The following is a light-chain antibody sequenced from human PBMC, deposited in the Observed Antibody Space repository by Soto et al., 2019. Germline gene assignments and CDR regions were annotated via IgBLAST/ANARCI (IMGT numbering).Light chain of an antibody. Sequence: EIVLTQSPATLSLSPGERATLSCRASQSVSSYLAWYQQKPGQAPRLLIYDASNRATGIPARFSGSGSGTDFTLTISSLEPEDFAVYYCQRRTKWPSSTFGQGTRLEIK. CDR1: QSVSSY. V-gene: IGKV3-11*01. J-gene: IGKJ5*01. CDR2: DAS. CDR3: QRRTKWPSST.